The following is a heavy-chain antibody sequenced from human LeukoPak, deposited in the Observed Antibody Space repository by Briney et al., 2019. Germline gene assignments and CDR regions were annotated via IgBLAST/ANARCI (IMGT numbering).Heavy chain of an antibody. Sequence: ASVKVSCKASGYIFTNFYIHWMRQAPGQGLEWMGWINSESGGTKFAQKFQGRITMTRDTSITTAYMELSGLRSDDTAVYYCARDLHYYDSTTYEFWGQGTLVTVSS. CDR2: INSESGGT. CDR1: GYIFTNFY. V-gene: IGHV1-2*02. D-gene: IGHD3-22*01. CDR3: ARDLHYYDSTTYEF. J-gene: IGHJ4*02.